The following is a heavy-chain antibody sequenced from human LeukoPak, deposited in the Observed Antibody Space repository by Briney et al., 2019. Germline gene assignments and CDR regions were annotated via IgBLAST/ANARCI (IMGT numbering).Heavy chain of an antibody. CDR1: GFTVSSNY. Sequence: PGGSLRLSCAASGFTVSSNYMSWVRQAPGKGLEWVSGITGRGENIYYAGSVKGRFTISRDNSKNTLYLQMNSLRAEDTAVYYCAKDRRLAAFDYGGQGTLVTVSS. V-gene: IGHV3-23*01. CDR3: AKDRRLAAFDY. J-gene: IGHJ4*02. D-gene: IGHD6-25*01. CDR2: ITGRGENI.